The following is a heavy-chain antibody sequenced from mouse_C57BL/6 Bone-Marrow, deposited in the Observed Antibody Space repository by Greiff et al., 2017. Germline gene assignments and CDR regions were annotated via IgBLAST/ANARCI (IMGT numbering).Heavy chain of an antibody. CDR1: GYTFTSYW. CDR3: ARSPMVTRELAY. V-gene: IGHV1-72*01. Sequence: VQLQQPGAGLVKPGASVKLSCKASGYTFTSYWMSWVKQSPGRGLEWVGWIDPDRGGTKYTEKFKGKSTLTVDKPASTAYLQLSSLTSEDTAVYYCARSPMVTRELAYWGQETLVTVSA. J-gene: IGHJ3*01. CDR2: IDPDRGGT. D-gene: IGHD2-2*01.